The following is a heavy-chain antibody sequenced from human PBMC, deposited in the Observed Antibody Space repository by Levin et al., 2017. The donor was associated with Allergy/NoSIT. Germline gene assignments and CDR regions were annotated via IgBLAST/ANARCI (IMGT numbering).Heavy chain of an antibody. CDR3: ARDNQAFPAAPHYYYDYGMDV. V-gene: IGHV1-18*01. CDR2: ISAYNGNT. J-gene: IGHJ6*02. CDR1: GYTFTSYG. Sequence: ASVKVSCKASGYTFTSYGISWVRQAPGQGLEWMGWISAYNGNTNYAQKLQGRVTMTTDTSTSTAYMELRSLRSDDTAVYYCARDNQAFPAAPHYYYDYGMDVWGQGTTVTVSS. D-gene: IGHD2-15*01.